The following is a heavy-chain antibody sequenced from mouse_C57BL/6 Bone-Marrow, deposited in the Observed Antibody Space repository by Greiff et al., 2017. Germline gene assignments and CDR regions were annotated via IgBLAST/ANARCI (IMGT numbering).Heavy chain of an antibody. D-gene: IGHD1-1*02. CDR3: ARPRYGPYWYFDV. J-gene: IGHJ1*03. Sequence: QVQLQQPGAELVRPGSSVKLSCKASGYTFTSYWMHWVKQRPIQGLEWIGNIDPSDSETHYNQKFKDKATLTVDKSSSTAYMQLSSLTSEDSAVYYCARPRYGPYWYFDVWGTGTTVTVSS. V-gene: IGHV1-52*01. CDR1: GYTFTSYW. CDR2: IDPSDSET.